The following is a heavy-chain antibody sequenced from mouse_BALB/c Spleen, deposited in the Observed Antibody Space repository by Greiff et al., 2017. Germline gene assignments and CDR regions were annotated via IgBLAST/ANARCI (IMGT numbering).Heavy chain of an antibody. Sequence: EVQLVESGGGLVQPGGSRKLSCAASGFTFSSFGMHWVRQAPEKGLEWVAYISSGSSTIYYADTVKGRFTISRDNPKNTLFLQMTSLRSEDTAMYYCARGNGSTGYYAMDYWGQGTSVTVSS. J-gene: IGHJ4*01. D-gene: IGHD2-2*01. CDR1: GFTFSSFG. CDR3: ARGNGSTGYYAMDY. CDR2: ISSGSSTI. V-gene: IGHV5-17*02.